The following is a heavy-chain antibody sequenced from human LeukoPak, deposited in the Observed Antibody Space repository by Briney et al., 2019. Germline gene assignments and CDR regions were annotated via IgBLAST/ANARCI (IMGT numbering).Heavy chain of an antibody. V-gene: IGHV1-46*01. Sequence: ASVKVSCKASGYTFTSYYMHWVRQAPGQGLEWMGIINPSGGSTSYAQKFQGRVTMTRDTSTSTVYMELSSLGSEDTAVYYCARVPIAAAVTGAFDIWGQGTMVTVSS. CDR2: INPSGGST. CDR1: GYTFTSYY. D-gene: IGHD6-13*01. CDR3: ARVPIAAAVTGAFDI. J-gene: IGHJ3*02.